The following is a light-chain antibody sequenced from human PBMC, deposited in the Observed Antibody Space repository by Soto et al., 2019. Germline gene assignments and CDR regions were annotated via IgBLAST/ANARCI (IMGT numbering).Light chain of an antibody. CDR2: DTS. CDR1: QSVSSS. J-gene: IGKJ1*01. CDR3: QQYVHWPPGT. Sequence: EIVVTQSPATLSVSPGERVTLSCRASQSVSSSLAWYQQRPGQAPRLLIYDTSTRAPGIAARFSGSRSGTEFTLTISSLQSEDVAVYYCQQYVHWPPGTFGQGTTVEIK. V-gene: IGKV3-15*01.